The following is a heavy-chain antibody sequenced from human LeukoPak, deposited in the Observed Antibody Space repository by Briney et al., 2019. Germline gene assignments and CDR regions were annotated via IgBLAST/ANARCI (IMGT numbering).Heavy chain of an antibody. CDR1: GGSISSYY. D-gene: IGHD3-10*01. V-gene: IGHV4-59*01. J-gene: IGHJ4*02. Sequence: SETLSLTCTVSGGSISSYYWSWIRQPPGKGLEWIGYIYYSGSINYNPSLKSRVTISVDTSKNQFSLKLSSVTAADTAVYYCARGGVYGSGGYYFDYWGQGTLVTVSS. CDR3: ARGGVYGSGGYYFDY. CDR2: IYYSGSI.